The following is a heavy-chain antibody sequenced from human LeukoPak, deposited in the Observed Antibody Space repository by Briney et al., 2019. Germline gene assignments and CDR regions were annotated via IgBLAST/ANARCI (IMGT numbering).Heavy chain of an antibody. CDR1: GGSFSGYY. V-gene: IGHV4-34*01. D-gene: IGHD6-6*01. CDR2: INHSGST. J-gene: IGHJ4*02. Sequence: SETLSLTCAVYGGSFSGYYWSWIRQPPGKGLEWIGEINHSGSTNYNPSLKSRVTISVDTSKNQFSLKLSSVTAADTAVYYCARVGSSLCSRSCIGGPFDYWGQGTLVTVSS. CDR3: ARVGSSLCSRSCIGGPFDY.